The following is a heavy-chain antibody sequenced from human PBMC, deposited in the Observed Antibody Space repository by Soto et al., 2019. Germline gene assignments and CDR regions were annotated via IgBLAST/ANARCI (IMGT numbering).Heavy chain of an antibody. CDR1: GFTFSSYA. D-gene: IGHD4-17*01. J-gene: IGHJ4*02. Sequence: EVQLVESGGDLVHPGGSLRLSCAASGFTFSSYAFSWVRQAPGKGLEWVSTINGLGDSRYYADSVKGRFTISRDISKNTLYLQMSSVRAEDTAMYYCTRGGYGDYVFDSWGQGTLVTVSS. CDR3: TRGGYGDYVFDS. CDR2: INGLGDSR. V-gene: IGHV3-23*04.